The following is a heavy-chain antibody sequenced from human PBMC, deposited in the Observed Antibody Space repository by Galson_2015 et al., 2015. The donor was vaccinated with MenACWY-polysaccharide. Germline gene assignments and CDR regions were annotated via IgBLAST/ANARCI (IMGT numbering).Heavy chain of an antibody. D-gene: IGHD6-19*01. J-gene: IGHJ2*01. Sequence: ETLSLTCTVSGGSISSYYWNWTRQPPGKGLEWVGYINYSGSTNHNPSLKSRVTMSVDTSKSQFSLNLTSVTDADTAVYYCARAIAVAGQRRDFDLWGRGTLVTVSS. CDR3: ARAIAVAGQRRDFDL. CDR1: GGSISSYY. CDR2: INYSGST. V-gene: IGHV4-59*01.